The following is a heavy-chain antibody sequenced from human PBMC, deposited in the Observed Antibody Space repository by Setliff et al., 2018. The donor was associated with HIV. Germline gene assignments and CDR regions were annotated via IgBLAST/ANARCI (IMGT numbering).Heavy chain of an antibody. CDR2: IIPIFGTA. D-gene: IGHD6-19*01. V-gene: IGHV1-69*13. CDR1: GYTFTSYG. J-gene: IGHJ6*03. CDR3: ASTAIAVALIDYYYYYMDV. Sequence: VASVKVSCKASGYTFTSYGISWVRQAPGQGLEWMGGIIPIFGTANYAQKFQGRVTITADESTSTAYMELSSLRSEDTAVYYCASTAIAVALIDYYYYYMDVWGKGTTVTVSS.